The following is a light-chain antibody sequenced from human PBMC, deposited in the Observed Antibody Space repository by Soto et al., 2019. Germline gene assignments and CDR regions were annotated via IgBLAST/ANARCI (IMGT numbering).Light chain of an antibody. Sequence: EIFLTQSPATLSLSPGERATLSCRASQGVTTNFAWYQQKSGQSPRLLIYDVSIRATGVPARFSGTGSETDFTLTISGLQSEDSELYFCQQYNNWPFSFGQGTRLEIK. CDR2: DVS. CDR3: QQYNNWPFS. V-gene: IGKV3-15*01. CDR1: QGVTTN. J-gene: IGKJ5*01.